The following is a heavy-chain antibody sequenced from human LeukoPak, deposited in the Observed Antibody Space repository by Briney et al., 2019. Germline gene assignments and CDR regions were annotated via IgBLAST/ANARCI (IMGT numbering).Heavy chain of an antibody. CDR3: ARITIFPWGVFGYYYMDV. V-gene: IGHV1-18*04. CDR2: ISAYNGNT. Sequence: ASVKVSCRASGYTFTGYYMHWVRQAPGQGLEWMGWISAYNGNTNYAQKLQGRVTMTTDTSTSTAYMELRSLRSDDTAVYYCARITIFPWGVFGYYYMDVWGKGTTVTISS. D-gene: IGHD3-9*01. J-gene: IGHJ6*03. CDR1: GYTFTGYY.